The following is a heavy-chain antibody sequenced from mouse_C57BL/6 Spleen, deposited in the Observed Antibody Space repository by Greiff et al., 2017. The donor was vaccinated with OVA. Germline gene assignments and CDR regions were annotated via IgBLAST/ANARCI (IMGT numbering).Heavy chain of an antibody. Sequence: QVQLKESGPGLVQPSQSLSITCTVSGFSLTSYGVHWVRQSPGKGLEWLGVIWSGGSTDYNAAFISRLSISKDNSKSQVFFKMNSLQADDTAIYYCARKEDDGYYNYAMDYWGQGTSVTVSS. J-gene: IGHJ4*01. CDR2: IWSGGST. CDR1: GFSLTSYG. V-gene: IGHV2-2*01. CDR3: ARKEDDGYYNYAMDY. D-gene: IGHD2-3*01.